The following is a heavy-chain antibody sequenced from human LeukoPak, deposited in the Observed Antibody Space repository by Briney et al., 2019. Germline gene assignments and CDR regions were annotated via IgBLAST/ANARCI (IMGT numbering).Heavy chain of an antibody. CDR3: AKGGYDILTGYLD. Sequence: GVSLRLSCAASGFTFSIYGMHWVRQAPGKGLEGVAFIRYDGSNKYYADSVKGRFTISRDNSKNTLYLQMNSLRAEDTAVYYCAKGGYDILTGYLDWGQGTLVTVSS. D-gene: IGHD3-9*01. CDR1: GFTFSIYG. CDR2: IRYDGSNK. V-gene: IGHV3-30*02. J-gene: IGHJ4*02.